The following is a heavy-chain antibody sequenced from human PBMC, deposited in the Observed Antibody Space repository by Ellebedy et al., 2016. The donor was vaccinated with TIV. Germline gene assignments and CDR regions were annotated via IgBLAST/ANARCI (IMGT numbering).Heavy chain of an antibody. Sequence: PGGSLRLSCAASGFNFDVFAMHWVRQVPGKGLEWVSSINWHSVTIGYADSVKGRFTISRDNARKIVYLEMKNLTPEDTALYFCAKGTGGYNHVHYDSWGQGAQVTVSS. J-gene: IGHJ4*02. D-gene: IGHD5-24*01. CDR1: GFNFDVFA. CDR3: AKGTGGYNHVHYDS. CDR2: INWHSVTI. V-gene: IGHV3-9*01.